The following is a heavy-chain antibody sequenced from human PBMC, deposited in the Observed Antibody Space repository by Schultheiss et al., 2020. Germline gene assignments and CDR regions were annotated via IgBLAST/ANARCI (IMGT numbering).Heavy chain of an antibody. J-gene: IGHJ3*02. V-gene: IGHV3-30*03. CDR2: ISYDGSNK. D-gene: IGHD3-22*01. CDR1: GFTFSSYG. CDR3: VRSTWFRDAFDI. Sequence: GESLKISCAASGFTFSSYGMHWVRQAPGKGLEWVAVISYDGSNKYYADSVKGRFTISRDNSKNTLYLQMNSLRAEDTAVYYCVRSTWFRDAFDIWGQGTMVNV.